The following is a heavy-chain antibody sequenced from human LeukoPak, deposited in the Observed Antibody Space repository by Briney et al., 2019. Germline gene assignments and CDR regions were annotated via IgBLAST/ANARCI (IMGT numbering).Heavy chain of an antibody. V-gene: IGHV7-4-1*02. Sequence: GASVKVSCKASGYTFDSHGMNWVRQAPGQGLEWMGWINTKTGNPTYAQGFTGRFVFSLDTSVSTAYLEISSLKADDTAVYFCARDQESSTFDSWGQGTLVAVS. D-gene: IGHD3-10*01. CDR2: INTKTGNP. CDR1: GYTFDSHG. J-gene: IGHJ4*02. CDR3: ARDQESSTFDS.